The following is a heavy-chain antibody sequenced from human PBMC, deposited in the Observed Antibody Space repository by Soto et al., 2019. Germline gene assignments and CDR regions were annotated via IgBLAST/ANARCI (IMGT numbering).Heavy chain of an antibody. D-gene: IGHD6-19*01. J-gene: IGHJ4*01. CDR3: ASSVEGHFDF. CDR2: ITSDERTI. CDR1: GFTFRVYS. V-gene: IGHV3-48*02. Sequence: EVQLVESGGGLVQPGGSLGLSCSASGFTFRVYSMNWVRQAPGKGLEWVSYITSDERTIHYADSVKGRFTISRDNAKNSVYLPMTSLRDEDTAVYYCASSVEGHFDFWGQGILVTVSS.